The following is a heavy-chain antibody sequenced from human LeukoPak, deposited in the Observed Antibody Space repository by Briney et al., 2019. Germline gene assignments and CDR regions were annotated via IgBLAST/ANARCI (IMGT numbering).Heavy chain of an antibody. CDR1: GFTFSSYA. V-gene: IGHV3-23*01. Sequence: GGSLRLSCAAPGFTFSSYAMSWVRQAPGKGLEWVSAISGSGGSTYYADSVKGRFTISRDNSKNTLYLQMNSLRAEDTAVYYCAKDIYSSGWYIESDYWGQGTLVTVSS. D-gene: IGHD6-19*01. CDR3: AKDIYSSGWYIESDY. CDR2: ISGSGGST. J-gene: IGHJ4*02.